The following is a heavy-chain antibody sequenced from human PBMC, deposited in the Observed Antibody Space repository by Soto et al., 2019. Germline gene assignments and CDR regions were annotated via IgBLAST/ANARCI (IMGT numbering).Heavy chain of an antibody. CDR3: ARGEFIAAPFDS. CDR2: IFSSGST. CDR1: GDSIGNDGYY. J-gene: IGHJ4*02. V-gene: IGHV4-31*03. D-gene: IGHD6-6*01. Sequence: QVQLQESGPGLVKPSQTLSLTCTVSGDSIGNDGYYLNWIRQHPGKGLEWIGYIFSSGSTYYIPSLKSRVTLSVDTSKNQFSLKLSSVTAADTAMYYCARGEFIAAPFDSWGQGTLVTVSS.